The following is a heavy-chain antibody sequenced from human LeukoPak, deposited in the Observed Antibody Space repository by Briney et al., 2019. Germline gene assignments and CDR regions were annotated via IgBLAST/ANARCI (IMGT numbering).Heavy chain of an antibody. CDR3: ARDHSNWNYAPDF. D-gene: IGHD1-7*01. J-gene: IGHJ4*02. CDR1: GYTFTSNG. CDR2: ISASNGNT. V-gene: IGHV1-18*01. Sequence: ASVKVSCKASGYTFTSNGISWVRQARGQGLQWLGWISASNGNTNYAQKFRDRVTMSTDTSTGTAYLDVRSLTSDDTAVYYCARDHSNWNYAPDFWGQGTLVIVSS.